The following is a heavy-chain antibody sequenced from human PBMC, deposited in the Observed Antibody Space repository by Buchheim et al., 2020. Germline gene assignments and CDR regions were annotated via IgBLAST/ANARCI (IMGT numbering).Heavy chain of an antibody. CDR3: ARETTFGFPYYYYYYGMDV. D-gene: IGHD1-1*01. CDR1: GFTFSDYY. J-gene: IGHJ6*02. Sequence: QVQLVESGGGVVQPGRSLRLSCAASGFTFSDYYMSWIRQAPGKGLEWVSYISSSGSTIYYADSVKGRFTISRDNAKNSLYLQMNSLRAEDTAVYYCARETTFGFPYYYYYYGMDVWGQGTT. CDR2: ISSSGSTI. V-gene: IGHV3-11*01.